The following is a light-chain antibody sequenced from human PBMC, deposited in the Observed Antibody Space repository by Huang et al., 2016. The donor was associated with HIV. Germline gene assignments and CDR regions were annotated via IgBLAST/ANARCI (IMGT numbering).Light chain of an antibody. CDR1: EGVSSS. Sequence: EIVMTQSPATLSVSPGERVILSCRASEGVSSSLAWYQQKPGQAPRLLIYGAATRASGVPPRFSGSGSGTEFTLTISSLQSADFAVYYCQQYNNLPPLLTFGGGTKVEIK. V-gene: IGKV3-15*01. CDR3: QQYNNLPPLLT. J-gene: IGKJ4*01. CDR2: GAA.